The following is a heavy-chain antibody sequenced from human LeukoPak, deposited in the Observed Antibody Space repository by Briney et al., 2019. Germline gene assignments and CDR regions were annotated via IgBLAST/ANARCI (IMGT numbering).Heavy chain of an antibody. D-gene: IGHD2-15*01. Sequence: PGGSLRLSCAASGFTFSYYWMSWVRQAPGKGLEWVANIKQDGSEKYYVDSVKGRFTISRDNAKNSLYLKMSSLRADDTAVYYCARHYCSGNSCYSYFDYWGQGTLVTVSS. CDR3: ARHYCSGNSCYSYFDY. V-gene: IGHV3-7*04. J-gene: IGHJ4*02. CDR1: GFTFSYYW. CDR2: IKQDGSEK.